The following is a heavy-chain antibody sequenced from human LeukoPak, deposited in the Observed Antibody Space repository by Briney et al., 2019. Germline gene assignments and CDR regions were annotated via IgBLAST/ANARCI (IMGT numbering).Heavy chain of an antibody. J-gene: IGHJ3*02. CDR1: GFTVSSNY. CDR3: ARDLSVVATASYASDAFDI. Sequence: PGGSLRLSCAASGFTVSSNYMSWVRQAPGKGLEWVSVIYSGGSTYYADSVKGRFTTSRDNSKNTLYLQMNSLRAEDTAVYYCARDLSVVATASYASDAFDIWGQGTMVTVSS. V-gene: IGHV3-66*01. D-gene: IGHD2-21*02. CDR2: IYSGGST.